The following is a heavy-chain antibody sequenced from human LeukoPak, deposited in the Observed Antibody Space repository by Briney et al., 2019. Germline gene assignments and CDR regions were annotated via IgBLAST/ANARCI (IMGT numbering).Heavy chain of an antibody. D-gene: IGHD5-18*01. CDR3: ARGAHTAMVPAPAFDI. CDR1: GGSISSGGYS. Sequence: SETLSLTCAVSGGSISSGGYSWSWIRQPPGKGLEWIGYIYHSGSTYYNPSLKSRVTISVDRSKNQFSLKLSSVTAADTAVYYCARGAHTAMVPAPAFDIWGQGTMATVSS. V-gene: IGHV4-30-2*01. CDR2: IYHSGST. J-gene: IGHJ3*02.